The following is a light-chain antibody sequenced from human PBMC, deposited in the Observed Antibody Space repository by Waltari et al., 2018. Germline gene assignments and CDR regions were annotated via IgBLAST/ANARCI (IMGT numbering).Light chain of an antibody. J-gene: IGLJ3*02. CDR2: EVY. CDR1: SSNIGSYNL. CDR3: CSYAGSNRWV. V-gene: IGLV2-23*02. Sequence: QSALIQPASVSGSPGQSITIPCTGTSSNIGSYNLVSWYQQCPGKAPKVMIYEVYKQHSGVFYRFTGSQSSDTASLTISGLQAEDETDYYCCSYAGSNRWVFGGWTKVTVL.